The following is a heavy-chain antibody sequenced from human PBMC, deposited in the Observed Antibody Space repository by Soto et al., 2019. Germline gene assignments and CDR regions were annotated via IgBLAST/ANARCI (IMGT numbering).Heavy chain of an antibody. CDR2: ISPYNGDT. CDR3: ARTVSGEYFAY. Sequence: QVPLVQSGAEVQKPGASVTVSCEASGYTFTTYGISWVRQAPGQGLEWMAWISPYNGDTNFAQKFQGRVTMTTDTSTSTVYMELRSLRSDDTAVYYCARTVSGEYFAYWGQRTLVTVSS. CDR1: GYTFTTYG. D-gene: IGHD4-4*01. V-gene: IGHV1-18*01. J-gene: IGHJ4*02.